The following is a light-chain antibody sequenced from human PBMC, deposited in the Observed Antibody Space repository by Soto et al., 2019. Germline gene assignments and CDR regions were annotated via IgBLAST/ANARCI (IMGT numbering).Light chain of an antibody. CDR1: QSISNY. V-gene: IGKV3-11*01. CDR3: QERSNWPTIT. CDR2: DAS. J-gene: IGKJ5*01. Sequence: LPRFPAILFLCPGESATLSCRASQSISNYLAWYQPKPRQAPRLLTYDASNRATGIPARFSGTVAGTDFTLPLRSLETEDLAVYYCQERSNWPTITLGPGTRLEFK.